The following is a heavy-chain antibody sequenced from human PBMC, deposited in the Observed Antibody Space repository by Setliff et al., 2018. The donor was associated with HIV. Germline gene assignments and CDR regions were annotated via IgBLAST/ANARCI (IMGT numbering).Heavy chain of an antibody. J-gene: IGHJ3*02. CDR2: IIHILGIR. V-gene: IGHV1-69*10. Sequence: SVKVSCKASGGTFDSHAISWVRQAPGQGFEWMGGIIHILGIRNYAQKFQGRVIITTDESTGAAYMELSSLKDDDTAIYYCARPAPLLGTSPANNAFDIWGQGTTVTVSS. CDR1: GGTFDSHA. CDR3: ARPAPLLGTSPANNAFDI. D-gene: IGHD3-10*01.